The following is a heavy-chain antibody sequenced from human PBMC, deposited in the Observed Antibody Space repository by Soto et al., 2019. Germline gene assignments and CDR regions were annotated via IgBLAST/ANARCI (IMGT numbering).Heavy chain of an antibody. V-gene: IGHV3-7*01. Sequence: EAQLVESGGGLVQPGGSLRLSCEASGFMFGVYWVSWVRQAPGKGLEWVANINDDGSERNYVDSVKGRFTISRDTPNNLLFLQMNSLRDEDTAVYYCAREFYGYYTYGPGDYWGQGTLVAVSS. CDR1: GFMFGVYW. CDR2: INDDGSER. J-gene: IGHJ4*02. D-gene: IGHD3-3*01. CDR3: AREFYGYYTYGPGDY.